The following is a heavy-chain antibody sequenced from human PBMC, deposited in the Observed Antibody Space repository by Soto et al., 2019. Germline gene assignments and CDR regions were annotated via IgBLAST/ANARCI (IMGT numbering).Heavy chain of an antibody. CDR2: IYYTGST. J-gene: IGHJ4*02. CDR3: ARDLRYYHSSGYYPIYFDY. CDR1: GGSISSGGYY. Sequence: SETLSLTCTVSGGSISSGGYYWSWIRQPPGKGLEWIGYIYYTGSTNYNPSLKSRVTISVETSKNQLSLKLSSVTAADTAVYYCARDLRYYHSSGYYPIYFDYWGQGTLVTVSS. V-gene: IGHV4-61*08. D-gene: IGHD3-22*01.